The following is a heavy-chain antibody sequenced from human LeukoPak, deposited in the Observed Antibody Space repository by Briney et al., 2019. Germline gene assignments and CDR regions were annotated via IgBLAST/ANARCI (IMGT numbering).Heavy chain of an antibody. V-gene: IGHV3-49*04. CDR2: IRSKAYDGTT. Sequence: GGSLRLSCAASGFTFGDYAMGWVRQAPGKGLEWVGFIRSKAYDGTTEYAASVKGRFTISRDDSKSIAYLQMNSLKTEDTAVYYCTGSFGELTFFDYWGQGTLVTVSS. D-gene: IGHD3-10*01. CDR1: GFTFGDYA. J-gene: IGHJ4*02. CDR3: TGSFGELTFFDY.